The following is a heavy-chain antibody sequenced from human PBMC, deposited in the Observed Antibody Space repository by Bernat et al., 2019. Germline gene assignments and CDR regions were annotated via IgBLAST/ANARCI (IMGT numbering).Heavy chain of an antibody. CDR1: GFTFSSYG. J-gene: IGHJ4*02. V-gene: IGHV3-33*01. Sequence: QVQLVESGGGVVQPGRSLRLSCAASGFTFSSYGMHWVRQAPGKGLEWVAVIWYDGSNKYYAASVQGRFTISRDNSKNTLYLQMNSLRAEDTAVYYCARDSSEYSSSKRAPLNYWGQGTLVTVSS. CDR3: ARDSSEYSSSKRAPLNY. D-gene: IGHD6-6*01. CDR2: IWYDGSNK.